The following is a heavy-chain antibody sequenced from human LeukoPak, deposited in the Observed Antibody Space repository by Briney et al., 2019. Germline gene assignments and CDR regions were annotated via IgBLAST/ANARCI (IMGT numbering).Heavy chain of an antibody. D-gene: IGHD3-16*01. CDR1: GFTFSSYW. V-gene: IGHV3-7*03. CDR3: ARDSGGALDQ. CDR2: IKRDESEK. J-gene: IGHJ4*02. Sequence: GGSLRLSCAASGFTFSSYWMAWVRQAPGNGLEWVANIKRDESEKYYADSVKGRFTISRDNAKNSLYLQMNSLSAEDSAVYYCARDSGGALDQWGQGTLVTVPS.